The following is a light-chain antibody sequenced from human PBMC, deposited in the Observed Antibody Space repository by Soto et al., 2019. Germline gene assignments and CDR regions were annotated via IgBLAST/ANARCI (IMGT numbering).Light chain of an antibody. V-gene: IGLV2-14*01. J-gene: IGLJ3*02. CDR3: SSYTTGNTVV. CDR2: EVS. CDR1: RSDVDAYGY. Sequence: QSVLTQPASVSGSPGQSIAISCTGTRSDVDAYGYVSWYQQHPGKAPKLMLFEVSMRPSGVSNRFSGSKSGNTASLTISGLQADDEADYYCSSYTTGNTVVFGGGTKVTVL.